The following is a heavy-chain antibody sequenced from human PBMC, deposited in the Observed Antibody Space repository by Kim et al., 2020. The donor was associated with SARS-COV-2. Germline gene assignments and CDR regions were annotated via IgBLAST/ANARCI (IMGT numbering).Heavy chain of an antibody. CDR3: ARDWRQWLVPLDYYYYGMDV. CDR2: ISSSSSYI. Sequence: GGSLRLSCAASGFTFSSYSMNWVRQAPGKGLEWVSSISSSSSYIYYADSVKGRFTISRDNAKNSLYLQMNSLRAEDTAVYYCARDWRQWLVPLDYYYYGMDVWGQGTTVTVSS. CDR1: GFTFSSYS. D-gene: IGHD6-19*01. J-gene: IGHJ6*02. V-gene: IGHV3-21*01.